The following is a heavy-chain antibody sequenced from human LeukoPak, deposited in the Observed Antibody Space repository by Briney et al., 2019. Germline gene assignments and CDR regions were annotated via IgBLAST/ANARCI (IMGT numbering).Heavy chain of an antibody. J-gene: IGHJ6*02. D-gene: IGHD2-15*01. CDR3: ASDLALRIDA. Sequence: GGSLRLSCAASGFTFSTYLIHWVRQAPGKGLMWVSVISGDGSKTRYADSVKGRFTISRDNAKHTLYLQMNSLIGEDTAVYYFASDLALRIDAWGQGTTVTVSS. V-gene: IGHV3-74*01. CDR1: GFTFSTYL. CDR2: ISGDGSKT.